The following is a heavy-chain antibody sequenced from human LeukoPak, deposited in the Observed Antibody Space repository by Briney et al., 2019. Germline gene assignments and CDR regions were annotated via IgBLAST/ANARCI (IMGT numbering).Heavy chain of an antibody. Sequence: SETLSLTCTVSGGSISSSSYYWGWIRQPPGKGLEWIGSIYYSGSTYYNPSLKSRVTISVDTSKNQFSLKLSSVTAADTAMYYCARQTSGYSYGSPNLFDYWGQGTLVTVSS. CDR3: ARQTSGYSYGSPNLFDY. CDR1: GGSISSSSYY. CDR2: IYYSGST. V-gene: IGHV4-39*01. D-gene: IGHD5-18*01. J-gene: IGHJ4*02.